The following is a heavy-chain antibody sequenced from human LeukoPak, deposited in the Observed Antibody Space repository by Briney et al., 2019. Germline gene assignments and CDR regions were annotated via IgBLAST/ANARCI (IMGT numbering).Heavy chain of an antibody. Sequence: PGGSLRLSCAASGFTFSSYGMHWVRQAPGKGLEWVAVIWYGGSNKYYADSVKGRFTISRDNSKNTLYLQMNSLRAEDTAVYYCAKDGCSSSLRCYYYYYMDVWGKGTTVTVSS. CDR1: GFTFSSYG. D-gene: IGHD6-6*01. CDR3: AKDGCSSSLRCYYYYYMDV. J-gene: IGHJ6*03. CDR2: IWYGGSNK. V-gene: IGHV3-30*02.